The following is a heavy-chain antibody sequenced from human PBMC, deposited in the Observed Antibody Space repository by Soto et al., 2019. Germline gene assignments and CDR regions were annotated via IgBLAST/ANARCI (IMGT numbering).Heavy chain of an antibody. Sequence: QVQLVQSGAEVKKPGSSVKVSCKASGGTFSSYAISWVRQAPGQGLEWMGGIIPIFGTANYAQKFQGRVTITADESTSTAYMELSSLRSEDTAVYYCASRRVRSGEDYYGMDVWGQGTTVTVSS. V-gene: IGHV1-69*12. CDR2: IIPIFGTA. CDR1: GGTFSSYA. J-gene: IGHJ6*02. CDR3: ASRRVRSGEDYYGMDV. D-gene: IGHD3-10*01.